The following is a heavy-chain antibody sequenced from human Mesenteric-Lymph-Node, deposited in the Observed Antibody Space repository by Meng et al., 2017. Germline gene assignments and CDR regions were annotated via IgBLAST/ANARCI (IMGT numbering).Heavy chain of an antibody. V-gene: IGHV3-21*01. D-gene: IGHD2-15*01. J-gene: IGHJ3*02. CDR2: ISSSSTYI. CDR3: ERRRVERAAGYALDI. CDR1: GFSFSSYS. Sequence: GESLKISWAASGFSFSSYSVNWVRQAPGKGLEGVSSISSSSTYIYYADSVKGRFAISRDNANNSLLLQKKSLRSEETATYYCERRRVERAAGYALDIWGQGTMVTVSS.